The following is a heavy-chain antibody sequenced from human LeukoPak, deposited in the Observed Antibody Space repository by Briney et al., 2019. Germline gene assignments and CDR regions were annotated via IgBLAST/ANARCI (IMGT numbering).Heavy chain of an antibody. CDR1: GLTFINFG. CDR3: ARGGSGSGYHYYYYYMDV. J-gene: IGHJ6*03. CDR2: ISGSAVIT. V-gene: IGHV3-23*01. D-gene: IGHD3-22*01. Sequence: PGGSLRLSCAASGLTFINFGMTWVRQAPGKGLEWVSAISGSAVITFYADSVKGRFTISRDNANNTLYLQMNSLRVEDTAVYYCARGGSGSGYHYYYYYMDVWGKGTTVTISS.